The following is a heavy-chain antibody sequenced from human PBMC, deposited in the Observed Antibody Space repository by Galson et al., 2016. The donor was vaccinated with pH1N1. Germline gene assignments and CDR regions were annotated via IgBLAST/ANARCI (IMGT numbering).Heavy chain of an antibody. CDR3: AKGGYGDYGLDVFDI. V-gene: IGHV3-23*01. J-gene: IGHJ3*02. D-gene: IGHD4-17*01. CDR1: GSNSDYN. Sequence: SLRLSCAASGSNSDYNMNWVRLAPGKGLEWVSSISGSGGRKHYADSVQGRFIISRDNSKNTLYLQMNSLRAGDTALYFCAKGGYGDYGLDVFDIWGLGTMVIVSS. CDR2: ISGSGGRK.